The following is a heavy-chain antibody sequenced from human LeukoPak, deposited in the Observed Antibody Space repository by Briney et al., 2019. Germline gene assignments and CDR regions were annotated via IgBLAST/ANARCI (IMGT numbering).Heavy chain of an antibody. CDR3: ARSGSAATPLFDY. CDR1: GYSFTSYW. Sequence: GESLKISCEGSGYSFTSYWIGWVRQMPGKGLEWMRIIYPADSDTRYSPSFQGQVTISADKSISTAYLQWSGLKASHTAMYFCARSGSAATPLFDYWGQGTLVTVSS. J-gene: IGHJ4*02. D-gene: IGHD2-2*01. CDR2: IYPADSDT. V-gene: IGHV5-51*01.